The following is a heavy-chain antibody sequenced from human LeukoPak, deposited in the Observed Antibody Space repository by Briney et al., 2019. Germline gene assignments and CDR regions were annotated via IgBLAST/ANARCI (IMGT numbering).Heavy chain of an antibody. V-gene: IGHV4-30-4*08. D-gene: IGHD4-17*01. Sequence: PSETLSLTCTVSGGSISSGGYYWSWIRQHPGKGLEWIGYLYYSARTSYNPSLHGRVTISIDTFGNQFSLSLSSVTAADTAVYYCARGRYYGDYIDNWGQGTLVTVSS. CDR2: LYYSART. CDR1: GGSISSGGYY. CDR3: ARGRYYGDYIDN. J-gene: IGHJ4*03.